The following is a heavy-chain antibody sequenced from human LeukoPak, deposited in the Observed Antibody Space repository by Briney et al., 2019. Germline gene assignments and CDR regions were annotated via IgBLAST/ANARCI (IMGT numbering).Heavy chain of an antibody. J-gene: IGHJ2*01. Sequence: PGGSLRLSCVASGFTFSDHHMDWVRQAPGKGLEWVGRSRNKVNSYTTEYAVSVKDRFTISRDDSTTSLYLEMNSLKTEDTAVYFCARVWGSSNWYFDLWGRGTLVTVSS. CDR1: GFTFSDHH. CDR3: ARVWGSSNWYFDL. CDR2: SRNKVNSYTT. D-gene: IGHD2-2*01. V-gene: IGHV3-72*01.